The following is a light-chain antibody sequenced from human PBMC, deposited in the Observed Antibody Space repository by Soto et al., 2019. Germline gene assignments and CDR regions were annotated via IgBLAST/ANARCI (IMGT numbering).Light chain of an antibody. V-gene: IGKV3-20*01. CDR1: QSVSSSY. CDR3: QQYTTSPPAYT. Sequence: EIVLTQSPGTLSLSPGERATLSCRASQSVSSSYLAWYQQKPGQAPRLLIYGASSRATGVPDRFSGSGSGTDFTRTISRLEPEDFAVYYCQQYTTSPPAYTFGQGTKLEIK. CDR2: GAS. J-gene: IGKJ2*01.